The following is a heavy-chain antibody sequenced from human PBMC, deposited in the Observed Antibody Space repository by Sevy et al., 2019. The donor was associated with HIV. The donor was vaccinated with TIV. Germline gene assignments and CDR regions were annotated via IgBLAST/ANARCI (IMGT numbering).Heavy chain of an antibody. D-gene: IGHD3-16*01. CDR3: ARGGGMRSYYYYYMDV. J-gene: IGHJ6*03. CDR1: GYTFITYN. CDR2: INPNSGKT. Sequence: ASVKVSCKASGYTFITYNINWVRQATGQGLEWMGWINPNSGKTGYAQKFQGRVTITADESTSTVYMELSSLRSEDTAVYYCARGGGMRSYYYYYMDVWGKGTTVTVSS. V-gene: IGHV1-8*03.